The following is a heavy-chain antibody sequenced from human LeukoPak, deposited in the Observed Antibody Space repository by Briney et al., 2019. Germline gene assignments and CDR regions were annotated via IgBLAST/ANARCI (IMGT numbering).Heavy chain of an antibody. Sequence: ASVKVSCKASGYTFTSYDINWVRQATGQGLEWTGWMNPNSGNTGYAQKFQGRVTMTTDTSTSTAYMELRSLRSDDTAVYYCAYFWSGYYPLGGWFAPWGQGTLVTVSS. CDR3: AYFWSGYYPLGGWFAP. J-gene: IGHJ5*02. CDR1: GYTFTSYD. V-gene: IGHV1-8*01. CDR2: MNPNSGNT. D-gene: IGHD3-3*01.